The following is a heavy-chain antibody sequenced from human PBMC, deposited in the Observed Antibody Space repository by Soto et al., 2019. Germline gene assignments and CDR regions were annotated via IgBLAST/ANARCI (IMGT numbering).Heavy chain of an antibody. D-gene: IGHD3-10*01. Sequence: PGESLKISCKGSGYSFTSYWIGWVRQMPGKGLEWMGIIYPGDSDTRYSPSFQGQVTISADKYISTAYLQWSSLKASDTAMYYCARHHVLIWFGELLNIDYWGQGNLVTVSS. CDR2: IYPGDSDT. CDR3: ARHHVLIWFGELLNIDY. J-gene: IGHJ4*02. V-gene: IGHV5-51*01. CDR1: GYSFTSYW.